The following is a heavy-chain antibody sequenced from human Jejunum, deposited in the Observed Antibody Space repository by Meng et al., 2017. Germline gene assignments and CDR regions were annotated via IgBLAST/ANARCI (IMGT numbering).Heavy chain of an antibody. Sequence: GESLKISCKVSGYTFTNYWIGWVRQMPGPGLECMGIVYPGDSETRYDPSFQGQVTISADKSIPTAYLPWTSLKASDTAMYYCASRGYYELDFWGQGTLVTVSS. J-gene: IGHJ4*02. CDR3: ASRGYYELDF. V-gene: IGHV5-51*01. D-gene: IGHD3-3*01. CDR2: VYPGDSET. CDR1: GYTFTNYW.